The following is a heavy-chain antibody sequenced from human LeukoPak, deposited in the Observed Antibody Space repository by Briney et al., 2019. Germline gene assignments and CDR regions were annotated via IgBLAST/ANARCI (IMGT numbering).Heavy chain of an antibody. D-gene: IGHD1-14*01. CDR3: ARGAWSENPFDY. J-gene: IGHJ4*02. V-gene: IGHV3-21*01. Sequence: PGGSLRLSCAASGFSFSSYTMNWVRQAPGKGLEWVSFISSSSSYIYYTDSVKGRFTISRDNAKKSLCLQMDSLRAEDTAVYYCARGAWSENPFDYWGQGTLVTVSS. CDR1: GFSFSSYT. CDR2: ISSSSSYI.